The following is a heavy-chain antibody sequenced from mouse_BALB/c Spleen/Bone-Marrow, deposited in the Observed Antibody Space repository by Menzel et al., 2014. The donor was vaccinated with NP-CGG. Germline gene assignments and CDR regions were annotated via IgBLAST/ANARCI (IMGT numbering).Heavy chain of an antibody. CDR3: ARGNDQGYPMDY. V-gene: IGHV5-17*02. CDR1: GFTLSSFG. D-gene: IGHD3-1*01. CDR2: ISSGSSSI. Sequence: EAKLVESGGGLVQSGGSRKLSCAASGFTLSSFGMHWVRQAPEKGLEWVAYISSGSSSIYYADTVKGRFIICRDNSKNTLSLQMTSLRSEDTAMYCCARGNDQGYPMDYWGQGVSVTISS. J-gene: IGHJ4*01.